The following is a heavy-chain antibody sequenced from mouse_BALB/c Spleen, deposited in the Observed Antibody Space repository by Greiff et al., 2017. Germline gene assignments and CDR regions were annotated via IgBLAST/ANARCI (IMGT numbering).Heavy chain of an antibody. V-gene: IGHV7-3*02. J-gene: IGHJ2*01. CDR2: IRNKANGYTT. CDR3: ARDRGYYFDY. CDR1: GFTFTDYY. Sequence: EVHLVESGGGLVQPGGSLRLSCATSGFTFTDYYMSWVRQPPGKALEWLGFIRNKANGYTTEYSASVKGRFTISRDNSQSILYLQMNTLRAEDSATYYCARDRGYYFDYWGQGTTLTVSS.